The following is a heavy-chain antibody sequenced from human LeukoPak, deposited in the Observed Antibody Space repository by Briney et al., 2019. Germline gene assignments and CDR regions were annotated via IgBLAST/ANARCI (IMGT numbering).Heavy chain of an antibody. J-gene: IGHJ3*02. D-gene: IGHD3-3*01. CDR1: GGSISSGSYY. V-gene: IGHV4-39*07. CDR3: ARSITMFGVVWDAFDI. Sequence: SETLSLTCTVSGGSISSGSYYWGWIRQPPGKGLEWIGSIYHSGSTYYNPSLKSRVTISVDTSKNQFSLKLSSVTAADTAVYYCARSITMFGVVWDAFDIWGQGTMVTVSS. CDR2: IYHSGST.